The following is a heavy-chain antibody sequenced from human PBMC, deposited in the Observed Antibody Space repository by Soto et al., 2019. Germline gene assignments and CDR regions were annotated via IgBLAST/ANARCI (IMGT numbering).Heavy chain of an antibody. Sequence: EVQLVESGGGLVQPGGSLRLSCAASGFTFSSYWMHWVRQAPGKGPVWVSRINSDGSYTTADSVKGRFTISRDNAKSTLFLQMNSLRAEDTAVYYCARGASGSKFDLGGRGTLVTVSS. CDR3: ARGASGSKFDL. V-gene: IGHV3-74*03. D-gene: IGHD3-10*01. CDR2: INSDGSYT. J-gene: IGHJ2*01. CDR1: GFTFSSYW.